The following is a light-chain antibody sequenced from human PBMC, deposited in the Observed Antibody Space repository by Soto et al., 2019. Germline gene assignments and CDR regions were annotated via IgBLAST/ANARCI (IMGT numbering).Light chain of an antibody. V-gene: IGLV2-14*01. CDR3: VSYTSSSTVV. CDR2: DVS. CDR1: SSDVGGYNY. Sequence: QSALTQPASVSGSPGQSITFSCTGTSSDVGGYNYVSWYQQHPGKAPKLMIFDVSNRPSGVSNRFSGSKFGNTASLTISGLRAEDEADYYCVSYTSSSTVVFGGGTKVTVL. J-gene: IGLJ2*01.